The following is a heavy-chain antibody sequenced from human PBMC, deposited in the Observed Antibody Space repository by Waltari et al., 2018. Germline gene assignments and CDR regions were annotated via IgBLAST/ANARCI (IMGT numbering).Heavy chain of an antibody. V-gene: IGHV3-23*01. Sequence: EVHRLESGGGLVKPGGSLGLSPAASGFSFSTYVMNWVRQAPGKGLEWVSSISDAGGIMNYADSVKGRFTIARDNSKNTLYLQMNSLRVEDTAVYYCARGSGVDSWGQGTLVTVSS. CDR3: ARGSGVDS. D-gene: IGHD7-27*01. CDR1: GFSFSTYV. J-gene: IGHJ4*02. CDR2: ISDAGGIM.